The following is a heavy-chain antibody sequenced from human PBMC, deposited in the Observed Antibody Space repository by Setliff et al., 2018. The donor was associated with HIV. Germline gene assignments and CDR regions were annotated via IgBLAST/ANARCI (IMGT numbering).Heavy chain of an antibody. Sequence: ASVKVSCKDSGYTFTNYDINWVRQATGQGLEWMGWMNPNSGNTGYAQKFLGRVTMTRNNSISTAYMELRSLRSEDTAVYFCARVTPYCGGDCFDTLDIWGQGTMVTVSS. CDR1: GYTFTNYD. J-gene: IGHJ3*02. V-gene: IGHV1-8*02. D-gene: IGHD2-21*02. CDR2: MNPNSGNT. CDR3: ARVTPYCGGDCFDTLDI.